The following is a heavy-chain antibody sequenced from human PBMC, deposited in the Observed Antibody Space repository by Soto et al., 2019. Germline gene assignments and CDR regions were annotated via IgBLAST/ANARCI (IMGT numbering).Heavy chain of an antibody. V-gene: IGHV3-53*01. Sequence: EVQLVESGGGLIQPGGSLRLSCAVSGFTVSNNYMSWVRQAPGKGLEGVSVIYSGGYTAYGDSVKGRFTISRDNSKNTQVFQMNSLTAAAPPFYYCATQPGGGGYWGQGTLVTVSS. J-gene: IGHJ4*02. D-gene: IGHD3-10*01. CDR1: GFTVSNNY. CDR2: IYSGGYT. CDR3: ATQPGGGGY.